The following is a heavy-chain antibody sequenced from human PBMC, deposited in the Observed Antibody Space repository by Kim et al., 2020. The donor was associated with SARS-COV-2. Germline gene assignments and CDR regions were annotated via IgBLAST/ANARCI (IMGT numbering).Heavy chain of an antibody. CDR3: TRWGYCSGGSCLNWFDH. Sequence: GGSLRLSCTASGFTFGDYAMSWFRQAPGKGLEWVGCIRSKAYGGTTEYAAYVKGRFTISRDDSKSIAYLQMNSLKTEDTAVYYCTRWGYCSGGSCLNWFDHWGQGTLVTVSS. D-gene: IGHD2-15*01. V-gene: IGHV3-49*03. CDR1: GFTFGDYA. CDR2: IRSKAYGGTT. J-gene: IGHJ5*02.